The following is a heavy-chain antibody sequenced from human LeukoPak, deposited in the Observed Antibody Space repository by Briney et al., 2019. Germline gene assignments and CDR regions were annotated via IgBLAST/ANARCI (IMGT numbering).Heavy chain of an antibody. CDR3: ARQRGVGDDYFDY. Sequence: PAGTLSLTCPVSGGSFSRSTYYWGWIRQPPGTGREWTGGVYDGGSTTYNPSPTSRVTISVDTSKNQFSPKRSAVAAADTAVYSCARQRGVGDDYFDYWGQGTLVTVSS. J-gene: IGHJ4*02. CDR1: GGSFSRSTYY. D-gene: IGHD1-26*01. V-gene: IGHV4-39*01. CDR2: VYDGGST.